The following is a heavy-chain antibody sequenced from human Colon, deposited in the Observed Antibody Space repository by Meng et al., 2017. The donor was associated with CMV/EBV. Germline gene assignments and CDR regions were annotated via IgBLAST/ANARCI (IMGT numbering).Heavy chain of an antibody. J-gene: IGHJ4*02. D-gene: IGHD2-2*01. CDR1: GFTFSTYD. CDR3: AKRTVLVPADLGPREFYFDR. Sequence: GESLKISCAASGFTFSTYDMHWVRQATGKGLEWVSGIGTTGDTYYAGSVKGRFTISGENAKNTLYLEMNSLRAEDTALYYCAKRTVLVPADLGPREFYFDRWGQGTLVTVSS. V-gene: IGHV3-13*01. CDR2: IGTTGDT.